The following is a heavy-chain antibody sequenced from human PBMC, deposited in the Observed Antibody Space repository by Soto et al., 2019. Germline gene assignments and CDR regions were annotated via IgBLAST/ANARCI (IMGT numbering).Heavy chain of an antibody. CDR2: ISYDGSNK. CDR3: ARDPQLYSYAYYFDY. D-gene: IGHD5-18*01. CDR1: GFTFSSYA. J-gene: IGHJ4*02. Sequence: GGSLRLSCAASGFTFSSYAMNWVRQAPGKGLEWVAVISYDGSNKYYADSVKGRFTISRDNSKNTLYLQMNSLRSEDTAVYYCARDPQLYSYAYYFDYWGQGTLVTVSS. V-gene: IGHV3-30-3*01.